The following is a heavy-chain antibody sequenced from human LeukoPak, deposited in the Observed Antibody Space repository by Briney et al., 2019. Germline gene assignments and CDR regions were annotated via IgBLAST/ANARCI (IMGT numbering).Heavy chain of an antibody. D-gene: IGHD5-18*01. J-gene: IGHJ2*01. CDR2: IWYDGSNK. CDR3: TTVGYSYGTYWYFDL. CDR1: GFTFSNYG. V-gene: IGHV3-33*01. Sequence: GGSLRLSCAASGFTFSNYGMHWVRQAPGKGLEWVAIIWYDGSNKYYADSVKGRFTISRDNSKNTLYLQMNSLKTEDTAVYYCTTVGYSYGTYWYFDLWGRGTLVTVSS.